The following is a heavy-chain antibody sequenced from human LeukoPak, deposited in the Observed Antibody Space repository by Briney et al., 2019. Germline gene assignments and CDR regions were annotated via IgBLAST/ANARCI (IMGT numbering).Heavy chain of an antibody. Sequence: GGSLRLSCAASGFTFSSYWMSWVRQAPGKGLEWVANIKQDGSGRYYVDSVKGRFTISRDDAKNSLYVQMNSLRAEDTAVYYCARGARGQLVRYWGQGTLVTVSS. CDR3: ARGARGQLVRY. CDR2: IKQDGSGR. CDR1: GFTFSSYW. D-gene: IGHD6-6*01. V-gene: IGHV3-7*01. J-gene: IGHJ4*02.